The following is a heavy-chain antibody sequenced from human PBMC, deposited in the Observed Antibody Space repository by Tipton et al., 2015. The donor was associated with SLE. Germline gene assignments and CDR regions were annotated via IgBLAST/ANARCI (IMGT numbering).Heavy chain of an antibody. CDR2: TSGDAGIT. CDR3: VKDGGNYYDSSGHYQKYFYYGMDV. CDR1: GFSFDDYA. V-gene: IGHV3-43*02. Sequence: SLRLSCATSGFSFDDYAIHWVRQAPGKGLEWVSLTSGDAGITDYADSVKGRFTISRDSGKNSVHLQMNNLRTGDTALYFCVKDGGNYYDSSGHYQKYFYYGMDVWGQGTTVNVSS. J-gene: IGHJ6*02. D-gene: IGHD3-22*01.